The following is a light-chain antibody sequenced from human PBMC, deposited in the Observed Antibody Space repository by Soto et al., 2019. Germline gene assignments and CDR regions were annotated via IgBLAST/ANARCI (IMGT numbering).Light chain of an antibody. Sequence: EIVMTQSPATLSVSPGGRATLSCRASQSISDTLAWYQQKPGQAPRLLIYSASRGATGFPARFSGSGSGTDFTLTISSLQSEDFATYYCQQRSNWPTFGQGTRLEIK. CDR3: QQRSNWPT. CDR2: SAS. J-gene: IGKJ5*01. V-gene: IGKV3-15*01. CDR1: QSISDT.